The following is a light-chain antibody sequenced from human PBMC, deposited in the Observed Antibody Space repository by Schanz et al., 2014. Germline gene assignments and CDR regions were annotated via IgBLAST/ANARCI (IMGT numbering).Light chain of an antibody. CDR2: DVN. CDR3: SSYTSSSIYVV. V-gene: IGLV2-14*03. CDR1: SSDVGGYNY. J-gene: IGLJ2*01. Sequence: QSALTQPPSASGSPGQSVTISCTGTSSDVGGYNYVSWYQQHPGKAPKLMIYDVNNRPSGVSNRFSGSKSGNTASLTISGLQAEDEADYYCSSYTSSSIYVVFGGGTKLTVL.